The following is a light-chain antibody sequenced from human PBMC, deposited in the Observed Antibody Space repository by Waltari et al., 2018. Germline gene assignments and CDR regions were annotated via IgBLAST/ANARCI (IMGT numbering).Light chain of an antibody. J-gene: IGLJ2*01. Sequence: QSVLTQPPSASGTPGQRVTISCSGSSSNIGSNTVTWYQQLPGTAPKLLIYSYNQRPSGVPDRFSGSKSGTSASLAISGLQSEDEADYYCAAWDDSLNGVVFGGRTKLTVL. V-gene: IGLV1-44*01. CDR2: SYN. CDR1: SSNIGSNT. CDR3: AAWDDSLNGVV.